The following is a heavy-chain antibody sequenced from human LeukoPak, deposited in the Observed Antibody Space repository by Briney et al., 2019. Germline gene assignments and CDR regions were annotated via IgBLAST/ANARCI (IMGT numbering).Heavy chain of an antibody. Sequence: ASVKVSCKASGYTFTGYYMHWVRQAPGQGLEGMGWINPNSGGTNYAQKLRGRGTMTRAPSISTAYMELSRLRSDDTAVYYCARSTGGNHFDSWGQGTLVTVSS. J-gene: IGHJ4*02. CDR1: GYTFTGYY. CDR2: INPNSGGT. CDR3: ARSTGGNHFDS. D-gene: IGHD4-23*01. V-gene: IGHV1-2*02.